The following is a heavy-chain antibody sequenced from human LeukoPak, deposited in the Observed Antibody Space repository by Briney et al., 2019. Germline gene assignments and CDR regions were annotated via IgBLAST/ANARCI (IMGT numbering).Heavy chain of an antibody. CDR1: GGSISSHY. D-gene: IGHD3-10*01. CDR3: ARGSAQSLWFGELLRDYYYGMDV. Sequence: SETLSLTCTVSGGSISSHYWSWIRQPPGKGLEWIGYIYHSGFTNYNPSLKSRVTISVDTFKNQFSLRLSSVTAADTAVYYCARGSAQSLWFGELLRDYYYGMDVWGQGTTVTVSS. V-gene: IGHV4-59*08. CDR2: IYHSGFT. J-gene: IGHJ6*02.